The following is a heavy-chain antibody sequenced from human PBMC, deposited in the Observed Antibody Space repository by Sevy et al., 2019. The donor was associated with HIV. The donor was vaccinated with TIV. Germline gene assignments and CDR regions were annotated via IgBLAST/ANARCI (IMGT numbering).Heavy chain of an antibody. CDR2: IYYTGKT. J-gene: IGHJ3*01. CDR1: GGSISTYY. V-gene: IGHV4-59*01. CDR3: ARLSRNNVVVTGVRRDGFDV. D-gene: IGHD2-21*02. Sequence: SETLSLTCTVSGGSISTYYWSWIRQPPGKGLQWIGYIYYTGKTNYNPSLQTPVTMSIDTSKNQFSLRLSSVTFADTAMYYCARLSRNNVVVTGVRRDGFDVWGQGTMVTVSS.